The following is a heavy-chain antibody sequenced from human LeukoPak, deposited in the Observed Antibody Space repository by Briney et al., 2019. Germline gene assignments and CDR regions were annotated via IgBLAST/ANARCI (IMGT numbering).Heavy chain of an antibody. V-gene: IGHV3-64D*09. D-gene: IGHD1-26*01. Sequence: GGSLRLSCSGSGFTFSRHNMHWVRQAPGKGLEYVSAISYSGDTTYYVDSVKGRFSISRDNSKNTLDLQMNSLRPEDTAVYYCVSDRETQEQIWGPGTLVTVSS. J-gene: IGHJ3*02. CDR1: GFTFSRHN. CDR2: ISYSGDTT. CDR3: VSDRETQEQI.